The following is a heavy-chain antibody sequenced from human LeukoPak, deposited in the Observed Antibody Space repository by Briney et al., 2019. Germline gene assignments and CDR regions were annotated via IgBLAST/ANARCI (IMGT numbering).Heavy chain of an antibody. Sequence: AGGSLRLSCAVSGFTFSDFWMNWVRRSQGKGLEWVASINQNGGETSYVDSVKGRFTISRDNPKNSLYLQMSSLRAEDTAVYYCARDGTAPGLYFDLWGQGTLVTVSS. J-gene: IGHJ4*01. D-gene: IGHD6-13*01. V-gene: IGHV3-7*01. CDR3: ARDGTAPGLYFDL. CDR1: GFTFSDFW. CDR2: INQNGGET.